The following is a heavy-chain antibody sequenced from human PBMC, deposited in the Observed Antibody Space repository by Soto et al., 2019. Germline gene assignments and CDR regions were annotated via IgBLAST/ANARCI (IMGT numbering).Heavy chain of an antibody. CDR1: GGTFSSYT. Sequence: QVQLVQSGAEVKKPGSSVKVSCKASGGTFSSYTISWVRQAPGQGLEWMGRIIPILGIANYAQKFQGRVTITADKPTSTAYMELSSLRPEDTAVYYCAPLGYCSGGSCAPDGMDVWGQGTTVTVSS. J-gene: IGHJ6*02. V-gene: IGHV1-69*02. D-gene: IGHD2-15*01. CDR3: APLGYCSGGSCAPDGMDV. CDR2: IIPILGIA.